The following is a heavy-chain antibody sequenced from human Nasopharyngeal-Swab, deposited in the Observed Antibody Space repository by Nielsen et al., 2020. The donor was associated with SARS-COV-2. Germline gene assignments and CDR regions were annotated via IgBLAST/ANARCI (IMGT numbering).Heavy chain of an antibody. CDR1: GFTFDDYG. Sequence: GESLKISCAASGFTFDDYGMSWVRQAPGKGLEWVSGINWNGGSTGYADSVKGRFTISRDNSKNSLYLQMNSLRTEDTALYYCAKDMDTAMVTGGFDYWGQGTLVTISS. D-gene: IGHD5-18*01. CDR2: INWNGGST. J-gene: IGHJ4*02. CDR3: AKDMDTAMVTGGFDY. V-gene: IGHV3-20*04.